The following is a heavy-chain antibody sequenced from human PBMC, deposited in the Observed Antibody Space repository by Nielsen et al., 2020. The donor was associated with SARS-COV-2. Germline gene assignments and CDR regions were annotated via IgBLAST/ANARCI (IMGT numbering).Heavy chain of an antibody. CDR2: IYYSGST. D-gene: IGHD6-13*01. V-gene: IGHV4-61*01. CDR3: ARVAIEGAAAGGPPYYYYGMDV. CDR1: GGSVSSGSYY. J-gene: IGHJ6*02. Sequence: SETLSLTCTVSGGSVSSGSYYWSWIRQPPGKGLEWIGYIYYSGSTNYNPSLKSRVTISVDTSKNQFSLKLSSVTAADTAVYYCARVAIEGAAAGGPPYYYYGMDVWGQGTTVTVSS.